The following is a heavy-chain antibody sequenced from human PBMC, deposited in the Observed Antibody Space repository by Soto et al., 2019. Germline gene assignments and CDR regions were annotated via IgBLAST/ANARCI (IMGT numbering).Heavy chain of an antibody. Sequence: QVQLQESGPGLVKPSQTLSLTCTVSGGSISSGGYYWSWIRQHPGRGLEWIGYIYYSGSTYYNPSLKSRVTISVDTSKNQFSLKLSSVTAADTAVYYCARKRKAIFGVGGFDYWGQGTLVTVSS. CDR1: GGSISSGGYY. J-gene: IGHJ4*02. CDR2: IYYSGST. D-gene: IGHD3-3*01. V-gene: IGHV4-31*03. CDR3: ARKRKAIFGVGGFDY.